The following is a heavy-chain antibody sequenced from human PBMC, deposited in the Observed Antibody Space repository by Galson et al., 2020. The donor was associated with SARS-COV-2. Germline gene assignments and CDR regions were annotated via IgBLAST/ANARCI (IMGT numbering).Heavy chain of an antibody. D-gene: IGHD6-19*01. CDR1: GFTFSSYA. V-gene: IGHV3-30-3*01. CDR2: ISYDGSNK. Sequence: TGGSLRLSCAASGFTFSSYAMHWVRQAPGKGLEWVAVISYDGSNKYYADSVKSRFTISRDNSKNTLYLQMNSLRAEDTAVYYCARDLGAVADNWGQGTLVTVSS. CDR3: ARDLGAVADN. J-gene: IGHJ4*02.